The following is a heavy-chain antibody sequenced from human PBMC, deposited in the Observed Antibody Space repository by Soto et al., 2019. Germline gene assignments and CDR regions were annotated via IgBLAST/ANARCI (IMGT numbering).Heavy chain of an antibody. Sequence: SVKVSCKASGGTFSSYAISWVRQAPGQGLEWMGGIIPIFGTANYAQKFQGRVTITADKSTSTAYMELSSLRSEDTAVYYSARGGTIFGVVKGNWFDPWGQGTLVTVSS. CDR1: GGTFSSYA. J-gene: IGHJ5*02. CDR3: ARGGTIFGVVKGNWFDP. D-gene: IGHD3-3*01. CDR2: IIPIFGTA. V-gene: IGHV1-69*06.